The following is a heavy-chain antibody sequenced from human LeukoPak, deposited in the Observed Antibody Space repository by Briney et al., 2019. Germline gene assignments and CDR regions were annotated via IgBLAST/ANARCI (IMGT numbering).Heavy chain of an antibody. J-gene: IGHJ6*03. CDR1: RFTLSSYG. CDR2: IRYDGSNK. CDR3: AKGHHYNCCCYNCYYMDV. Sequence: PRGCLRLSCAASRFTLSSYGVHWVRQAPGKGLEWVAFIRYDGSNKYYADSVKGRFTISRDNSKNTLYLQMNSLRAEATVYYCCAKGHHYNCCCYNCYYMDVWGKRTTVTVSS. V-gene: IGHV3-30*02. D-gene: IGHD2-2*02.